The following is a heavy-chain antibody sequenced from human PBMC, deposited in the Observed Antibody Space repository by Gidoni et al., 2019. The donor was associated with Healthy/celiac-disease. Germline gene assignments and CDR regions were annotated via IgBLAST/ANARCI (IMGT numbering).Heavy chain of an antibody. D-gene: IGHD2-2*01. J-gene: IGHJ6*03. CDR1: GYTFTSYA. CDR2: INAGNGNT. CDR3: ARAGPAAAIFYYYYYYMDV. V-gene: IGHV1-3*01. Sequence: QVQLVQSGAEVKKPGASVKVSCKASGYTFTSYAMHWVRQAPGQRLEWMGWINAGNGNTKYSQKFQGRVTITRDTSASTAYMELSSLRSEDTAVYYCARAGPAAAIFYYYYYYMDVWGKGTTVTVSS.